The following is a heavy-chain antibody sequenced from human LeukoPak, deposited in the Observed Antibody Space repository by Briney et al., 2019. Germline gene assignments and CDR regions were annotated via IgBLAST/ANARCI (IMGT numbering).Heavy chain of an antibody. CDR1: GFTFSSYS. CDR2: ISSSSSYI. J-gene: IGHJ4*02. Sequence: PGGSLRLSCAASGFTFSSYSMYWVRQAPGKGLEWASSISSSSSYISYADSVKGRFTVSRDNAKNSLYLQMNSLRAEDTAMYYCARDVSGYSYGLGDYWGQGTLVTVSS. CDR3: ARDVSGYSYGLGDY. D-gene: IGHD5-18*01. V-gene: IGHV3-21*01.